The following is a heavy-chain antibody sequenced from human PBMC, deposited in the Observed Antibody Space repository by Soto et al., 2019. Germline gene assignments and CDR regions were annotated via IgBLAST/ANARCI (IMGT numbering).Heavy chain of an antibody. CDR2: ISAYNGNT. J-gene: IGHJ6*02. CDR3: AREPGVGATGEGYYYYYGMDV. V-gene: IGHV1-18*01. D-gene: IGHD1-26*01. Sequence: ASVKVSCKASGYTFTSYGISWVRQAPGQGLEWMGWISAYNGNTNYAQKLQGRVTMTTDTSTSTAYMELRSLRSDDTAVYYCAREPGVGATGEGYYYYYGMDVWGQGTTVTVSS. CDR1: GYTFTSYG.